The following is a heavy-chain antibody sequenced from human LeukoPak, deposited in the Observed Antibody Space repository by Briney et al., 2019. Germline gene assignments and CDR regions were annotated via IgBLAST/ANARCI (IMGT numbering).Heavy chain of an antibody. CDR3: ARDRLYSNYGGFDY. CDR1: GSSISSYY. CDR2: IYYSGST. J-gene: IGHJ4*02. D-gene: IGHD4-11*01. V-gene: IGHV4-59*01. Sequence: SETLSLTCTVSGSSISSYYWSWIRQPPGKGLEWIGNIYYSGSTNYNPSLKSRVTISVDTSKNQFSLKLSSMTAADTAVYYCARDRLYSNYGGFDYWGQGTLVTVSS.